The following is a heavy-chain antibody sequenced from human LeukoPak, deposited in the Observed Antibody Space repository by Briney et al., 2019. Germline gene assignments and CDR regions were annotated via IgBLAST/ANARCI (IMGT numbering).Heavy chain of an antibody. J-gene: IGHJ4*02. V-gene: IGHV1-2*02. CDR2: INPNSGGT. CDR1: GYTFTGYY. CDR3: ARGRRTYYDSSGYRGNDY. Sequence: ASVKVSCKASGYTFTGYYMHWVRQAPGQGLEWMGWINPNSGGTNYAQKFQGRVTMTRDTSISTAYMELSRLRSDDTAVYYCARGRRTYYDSSGYRGNDYWGQGTLVTVSS. D-gene: IGHD3-22*01.